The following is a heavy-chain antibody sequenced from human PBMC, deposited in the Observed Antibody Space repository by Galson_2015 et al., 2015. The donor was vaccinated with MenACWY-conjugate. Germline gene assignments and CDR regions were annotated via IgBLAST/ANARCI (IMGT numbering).Heavy chain of an antibody. CDR2: IIPILGIA. D-gene: IGHD3-22*01. V-gene: IGHV1-69*04. CDR3: ARDRMYYYDSSGYSAVDY. Sequence: SGGTFSSYAISWVRQAPGQGLEWMGRIIPILGIANYAQKFQGRVTITADKSTSTAYMELSSLRSEDTAVYYCARDRMYYYDSSGYSAVDYWGQGTLVTVSS. CDR1: GGTFSSYA. J-gene: IGHJ4*02.